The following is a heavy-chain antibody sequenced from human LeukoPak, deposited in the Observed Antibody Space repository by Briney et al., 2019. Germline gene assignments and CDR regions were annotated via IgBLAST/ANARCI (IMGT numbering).Heavy chain of an antibody. CDR1: GGTFSSYA. CDR3: ARGLIGGIAVAGPDAFDI. J-gene: IGHJ3*02. V-gene: IGHV1-69*13. Sequence: SVKVSCTASGGTFSSYAISWVRQAPGQGLEWMGGIIPIFGTANYAQKFQGTVTITADESTSTAFMELSSLRSEDTAVYYCARGLIGGIAVAGPDAFDIWGQGTMVTVSS. CDR2: IIPIFGTA. D-gene: IGHD6-19*01.